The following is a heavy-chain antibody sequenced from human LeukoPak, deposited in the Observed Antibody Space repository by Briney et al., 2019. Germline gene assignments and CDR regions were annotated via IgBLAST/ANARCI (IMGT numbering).Heavy chain of an antibody. CDR3: ARDRCSGGSCYFDY. J-gene: IGHJ4*02. CDR1: GGYISSYY. V-gene: IGHV4-4*07. Sequence: SETLSLTCTVSGGYISSYYWSWIRQPAGKGLEWIGRIYTSGSTNYNPSLKSRVTMSVDTSKNQFSLKLSSVTAADTAVYYCARDRCSGGSCYFDYWGQGTLVTVSS. D-gene: IGHD2-15*01. CDR2: IYTSGST.